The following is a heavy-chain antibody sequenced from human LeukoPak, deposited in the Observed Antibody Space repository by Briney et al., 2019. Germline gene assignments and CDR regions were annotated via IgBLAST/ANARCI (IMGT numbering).Heavy chain of an antibody. Sequence: PGGSLRLSCAASGFTFSRYSMNWVRQAPGKGLEWVSSISTGSSYIYYADSLKGRFTISRDNAKNSLYLQMNSPRAEDTAVYYCATGRRYKYSSSWGGSIDYWGQGTLVTVSS. CDR1: GFTFSRYS. CDR3: ATGRRYKYSSSWGGSIDY. CDR2: ISTGSSYI. D-gene: IGHD6-13*01. J-gene: IGHJ4*02. V-gene: IGHV3-21*06.